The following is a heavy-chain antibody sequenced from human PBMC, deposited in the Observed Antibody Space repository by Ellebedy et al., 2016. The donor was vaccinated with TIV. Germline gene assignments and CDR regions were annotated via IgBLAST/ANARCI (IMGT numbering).Heavy chain of an antibody. J-gene: IGHJ3*01. V-gene: IGHV3-7*01. CDR2: IYQDGSRK. CDR1: GFAFSSYW. D-gene: IGHD4-17*01. Sequence: GGSLRLSCAVSGFAFSSYWMTWVRQAPGKGLQWVANIYQDGSRKYYLDSVKGRFTISRDNAKNSLYLQLNSLRAEDTVVYYCATDGSYGDYRSPTHAFVFWGQGTMVSVAS. CDR3: ATDGSYGDYRSPTHAFVF.